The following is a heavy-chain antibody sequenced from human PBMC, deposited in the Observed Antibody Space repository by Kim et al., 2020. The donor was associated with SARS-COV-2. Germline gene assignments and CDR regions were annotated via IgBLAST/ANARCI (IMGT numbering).Heavy chain of an antibody. D-gene: IGHD2-2*01. J-gene: IGHJ6*02. V-gene: IGHV4-34*01. CDR1: GGSFSGYY. CDR2: INHSGST. Sequence: SETLSLTCAVYGGSFSGYYWSWIRQPPGKGLEWIGEINHSGSTNYNPSLKSRVTISVDTSKNQFSLKLSSVTAADTAVYYCARGYCSSTSCYGHTTSYYGMDVWGQGTTVTVSS. CDR3: ARGYCSSTSCYGHTTSYYGMDV.